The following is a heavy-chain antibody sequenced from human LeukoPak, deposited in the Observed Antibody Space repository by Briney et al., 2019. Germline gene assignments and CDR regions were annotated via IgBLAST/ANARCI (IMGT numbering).Heavy chain of an antibody. D-gene: IGHD2-2*01. CDR1: GYTFTGYY. J-gene: IGHJ4*02. CDR2: INPNSGGT. CDR3: ARVSGRFQRGLIPAAHFDY. V-gene: IGHV1-2*02. Sequence: GASVKVSCKASGYTFTGYYMHWVRQAPGQGLEWMGWINPNSGGTNYAQKFQGRVTMTRDTSISTAYMELSRLRSDDTAVYYCARVSGRFQRGLIPAAHFDYWGQGTLVTVSS.